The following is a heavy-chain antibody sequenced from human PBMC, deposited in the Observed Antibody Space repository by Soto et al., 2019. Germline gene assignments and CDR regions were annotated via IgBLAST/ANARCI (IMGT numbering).Heavy chain of an antibody. D-gene: IGHD6-13*01. CDR3: AREKYSSSWLFDY. Sequence: GSLRLSCAASGFTFSSYAMHWVRQAPGKGLEWVAVISYDGSNKYYADSVKGRFTISRDNSKNTLYLQMNSLRAEDTAVYYCAREKYSSSWLFDYWGQGTLVTVSS. CDR2: ISYDGSNK. CDR1: GFTFSSYA. V-gene: IGHV3-30*04. J-gene: IGHJ4*02.